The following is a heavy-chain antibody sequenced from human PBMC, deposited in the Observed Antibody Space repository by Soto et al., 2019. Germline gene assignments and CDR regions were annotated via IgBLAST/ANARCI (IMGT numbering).Heavy chain of an antibody. Sequence: TLSLTCTVSGGAISSGGYYWSWIRQHPGKGLEWIGYIYYSGSTYYNPSLKSRVTISVDTSKNQFSLKLSSVTAADTAVYYCASEVPATAAGSYYLDYWGQGTLGTVSS. CDR2: IYYSGST. CDR3: ASEVPATAAGSYYLDY. J-gene: IGHJ4*02. D-gene: IGHD2-2*01. V-gene: IGHV4-31*03. CDR1: GGAISSGGYY.